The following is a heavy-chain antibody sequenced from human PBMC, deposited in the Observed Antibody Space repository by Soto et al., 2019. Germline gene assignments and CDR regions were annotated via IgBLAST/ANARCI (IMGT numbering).Heavy chain of an antibody. V-gene: IGHV1-69*13. CDR3: AMGMVVVVAATPQYGMDV. CDR1: GVTFSSYA. D-gene: IGHD2-15*01. J-gene: IGHJ6*02. CDR2: IIPIFGTA. Sequence: GASVKVSCKASGVTFSSYAISWVRQAPGQGLEWMGGIIPIFGTANYAQKFQGRVTITADESTSTAYMELSSLRSEDTAVYHCAMGMVVVVAATPQYGMDVWGQGTTVTVSS.